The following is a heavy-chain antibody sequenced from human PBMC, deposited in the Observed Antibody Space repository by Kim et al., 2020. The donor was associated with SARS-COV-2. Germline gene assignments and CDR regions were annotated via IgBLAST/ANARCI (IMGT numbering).Heavy chain of an antibody. D-gene: IGHD4-17*01. CDR3: ARDGYGDYGAFDI. Sequence: YYADAGKGRFTSSRDNSKNTLYLQKNSRRAEDTAVYYCARDGYGDYGAFDIWGQGTMVTVSS. J-gene: IGHJ3*02. V-gene: IGHV3-33*01.